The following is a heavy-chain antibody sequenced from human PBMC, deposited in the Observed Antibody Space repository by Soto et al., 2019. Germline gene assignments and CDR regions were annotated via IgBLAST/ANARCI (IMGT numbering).Heavy chain of an antibody. Sequence: GGSLRLSCAASGFTFSNAWMSWVRQAPGKGLEWVGRIKSKTDGGTTDYAAPVKGRFTISRDDSKNTLYLQMNSLKTEDTAVYFCTTDIGDNDFWSGYYTLDVYFDYWGQGTLVTVSS. V-gene: IGHV3-15*01. J-gene: IGHJ4*02. CDR2: IKSKTDGGTT. D-gene: IGHD3-3*01. CDR3: TTDIGDNDFWSGYYTLDVYFDY. CDR1: GFTFSNAW.